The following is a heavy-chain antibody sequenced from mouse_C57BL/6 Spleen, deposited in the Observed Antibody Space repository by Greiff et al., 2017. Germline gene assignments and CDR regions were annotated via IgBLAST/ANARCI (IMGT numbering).Heavy chain of an antibody. V-gene: IGHV1-82*01. CDR2: LYPGDGDT. Sequence: VQLQQSGPELLKPGASVKISCKASGYAFSSSWMNWVKQRPGKGLEWIGRLYPGDGDTNYNGKFKGKATLTADKSSSTAYMQLSSLTSEDSAVYFCARQTAQATWFAYWGQGTLVTVSA. J-gene: IGHJ3*01. CDR1: GYAFSSSW. CDR3: ARQTAQATWFAY. D-gene: IGHD3-2*02.